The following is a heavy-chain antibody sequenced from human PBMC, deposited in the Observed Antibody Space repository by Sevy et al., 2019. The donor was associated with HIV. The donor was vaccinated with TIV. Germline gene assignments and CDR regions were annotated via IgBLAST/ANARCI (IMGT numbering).Heavy chain of an antibody. Sequence: ASVKVSCKVSGYTLTELSMHWVRQAPGKGLEWMGGFDPEDGETIYAQKFQGRVTMTEDTSTDTGYMELSSLRSEDTAVYYCATGPYYYDISGPIEGGLFDYWGQGTLVTVSS. CDR3: ATGPYYYDISGPIEGGLFDY. V-gene: IGHV1-24*01. CDR2: FDPEDGET. J-gene: IGHJ4*02. CDR1: GYTLTELS. D-gene: IGHD3-22*01.